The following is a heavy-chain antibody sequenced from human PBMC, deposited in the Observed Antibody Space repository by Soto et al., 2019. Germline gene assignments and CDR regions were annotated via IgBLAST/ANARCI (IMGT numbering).Heavy chain of an antibody. J-gene: IGHJ5*02. CDR2: IYYSGST. Sequence: SETLSLTCTVSGGSISSSSYYWGWIRQPPGKGLEWIGSIYYSGSTYYNPSLKSRVTISVDTSKNQFSLKLSSVTAADTAVYYCASGMSSGYCSGGSCHSSLDLWGQGTLVTVSS. CDR3: ASGMSSGYCSGGSCHSSLDL. D-gene: IGHD2-15*01. CDR1: GGSISSSSYY. V-gene: IGHV4-39*07.